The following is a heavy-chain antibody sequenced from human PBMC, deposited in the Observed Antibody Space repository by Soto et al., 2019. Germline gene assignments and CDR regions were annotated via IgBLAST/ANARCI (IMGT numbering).Heavy chain of an antibody. V-gene: IGHV3-15*07. J-gene: IGHJ4*02. Sequence: GGSLRLSCAASGLIFSDAWMNWVRQAPGKGLEWVGRIKNRAEGATADYAAPVKGRFAISRDDSKNILSLQMNSLKTEDTAVYYCTIHYYSCSSTDCREFGVWGQGALVTVSS. CDR3: TIHYYSCSSTDCREFGV. D-gene: IGHD6-13*01. CDR2: IKNRAEGATA. CDR1: GLIFSDAW.